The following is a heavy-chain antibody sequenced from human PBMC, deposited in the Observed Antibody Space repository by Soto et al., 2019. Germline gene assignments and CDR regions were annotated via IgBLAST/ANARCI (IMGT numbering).Heavy chain of an antibody. CDR3: AKDAYSSSWIRVQLGAFDI. J-gene: IGHJ3*02. Sequence: EVQLLESGGGLVQPGGSLRLSCAASGFTFSSYAMSWVRQAPGKGLEWVSAISGSGGSTYYADSVKGRFTISRDNSKNTLYLQMNSLRAEDTAVYYCAKDAYSSSWIRVQLGAFDIWGQGTMVTVSS. D-gene: IGHD6-13*01. CDR2: ISGSGGST. CDR1: GFTFSSYA. V-gene: IGHV3-23*01.